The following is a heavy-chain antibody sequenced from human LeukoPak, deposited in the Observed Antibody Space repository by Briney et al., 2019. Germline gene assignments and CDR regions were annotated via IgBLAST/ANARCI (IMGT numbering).Heavy chain of an antibody. CDR2: IYYSGST. CDR1: GGSISSSSYY. J-gene: IGHJ5*02. CDR3: ARDYWFDP. V-gene: IGHV4-39*07. Sequence: SETLSLTCTVPGGSISSSSYYWGWIRQPPGKGLEWIGSIYYSGSTYYNPSLKSRVTISVDTSKNQFSLKLSSVTAADTAVYYCARDYWFDPWGQGTLVTVSS.